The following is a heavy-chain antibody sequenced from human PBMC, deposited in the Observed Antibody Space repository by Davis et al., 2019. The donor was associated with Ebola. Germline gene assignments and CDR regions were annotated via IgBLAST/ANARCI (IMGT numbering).Heavy chain of an antibody. J-gene: IGHJ6*02. CDR2: TYYRSKWYN. Sequence: HSQTLSLTCAISGDSVSSNSAAWNWIRQSPSRGLEWLGWTYYRSKWYNDYAVSVKSRITINPDTSKNQFSLQLNSVTPEDTAVYYCARDEPSIAAREDYYYGMDVWGQGTTVTVSS. V-gene: IGHV6-1*01. D-gene: IGHD6-6*01. CDR3: ARDEPSIAAREDYYYGMDV. CDR1: GDSVSSNSAA.